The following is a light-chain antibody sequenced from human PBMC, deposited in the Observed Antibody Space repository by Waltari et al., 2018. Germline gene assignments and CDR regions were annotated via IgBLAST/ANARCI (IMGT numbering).Light chain of an antibody. CDR2: GAS. J-gene: IGKJ2*01. Sequence: VLTQSPGTLSLSPGERVTLSCRASQSLTKRYVAWYQQKPGQAPRLLIYGASSRAAGIPDRFSGSGSGTDFTLTISGLEPDDSAVYYCQQYGSSILYTFGQGTKLEIK. V-gene: IGKV3-20*01. CDR1: QSLTKRY. CDR3: QQYGSSILYT.